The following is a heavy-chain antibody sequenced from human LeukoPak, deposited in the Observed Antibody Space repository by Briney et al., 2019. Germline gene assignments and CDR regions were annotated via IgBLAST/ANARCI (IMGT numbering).Heavy chain of an antibody. CDR2: IYPGDSDT. V-gene: IGHV5-51*01. J-gene: IGHJ4*02. CDR1: GYSFTSFW. Sequence: GESLKISCKGSGYSFTSFWIGWVRQMPGKGLDYMGIIYPGDSDTRYSPPFQGQVTISVDKSISTAYLQWSSLKASDTAMYYCATDYYDSGSHFDYWGQGTLVTVPS. CDR3: ATDYYDSGSHFDY. D-gene: IGHD3-22*01.